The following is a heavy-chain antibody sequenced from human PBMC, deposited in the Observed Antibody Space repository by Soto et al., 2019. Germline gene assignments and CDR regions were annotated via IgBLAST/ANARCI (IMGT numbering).Heavy chain of an antibody. V-gene: IGHV3-23*01. J-gene: IGHJ4*02. CDR3: AIISGGYSEFVY. CDR2: VDYSGSYT. Sequence: GRYPRLSSAASGFSFSHFAMNWVRQPPGKGLEWVSSVDYSGSYTFYAASVKGRFTISRVNSKNMVYLELNSLRAEDTAVYYCAIISGGYSEFVYWVQVTLVIVFS. D-gene: IGHD5-12*01. CDR1: GFSFSHFA.